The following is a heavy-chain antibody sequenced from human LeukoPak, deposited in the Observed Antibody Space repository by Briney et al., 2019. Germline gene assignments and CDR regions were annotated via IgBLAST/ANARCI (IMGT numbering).Heavy chain of an antibody. D-gene: IGHD5-12*01. CDR2: INTFTGNP. V-gene: IGHV7-4-1*01. CDR1: EYTFTSFA. CDR3: ARVRDSGYDYGPFDP. J-gene: IGHJ5*02. Sequence: ASVKVSCKASEYTFTSFAMNWVRQAPGQGLEWMGWINTFTGNPTYAQGFAGRFVFSLDTSVSTAYLQIFSLKAEDTAVYYCARVRDSGYDYGPFDPWGQGTLVTVSS.